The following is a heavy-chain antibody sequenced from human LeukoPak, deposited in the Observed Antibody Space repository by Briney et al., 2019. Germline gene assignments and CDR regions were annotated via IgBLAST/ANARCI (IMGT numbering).Heavy chain of an antibody. CDR3: ARNYGSGGAFDI. CDR2: IYYSGST. J-gene: IGHJ3*02. V-gene: IGHV4-59*01. CDR1: GGSISSYY. Sequence: PSETLSLTCTVSGGSISSYYWSWLRQPPGQGLEWIGYIYYSGSTNYNPSLKSRVTISVDTSKNQFSLKLSSVTAADTAVYYCARNYGSGGAFDIWGQGTMDTVSS. D-gene: IGHD3-10*01.